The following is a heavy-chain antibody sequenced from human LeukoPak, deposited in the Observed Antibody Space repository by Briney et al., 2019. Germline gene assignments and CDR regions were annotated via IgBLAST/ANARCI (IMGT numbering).Heavy chain of an antibody. CDR3: ARGSSYYDYVWGSYRGQFDY. Sequence: SETLSLTCTVSGGSISSSSYYWGWIRQPPGKGLEWIGSIYYSGSPSYNPSLKSRVTISVVTSKNQFSLKLSSVTAADTAVYYCARGSSYYDYVWGSYRGQFDYWGQGTLVTVSS. D-gene: IGHD3-16*02. CDR2: IYYSGSP. V-gene: IGHV4-39*01. J-gene: IGHJ4*02. CDR1: GGSISSSSYY.